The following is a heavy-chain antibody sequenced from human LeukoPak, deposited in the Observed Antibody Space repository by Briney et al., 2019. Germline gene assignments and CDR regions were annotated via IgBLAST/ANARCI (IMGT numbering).Heavy chain of an antibody. Sequence: SETLSLTCTVSGYSISSGYYWGWIRQPPGKGLEWIGGIYHSGSTYYNPSLKSRVTISVDTSKNQFSLKLSSVTAADTAVYYCATRGPGRRTSDYWGQGTLVTVSS. CDR1: GYSISSGYY. D-gene: IGHD3-10*01. CDR2: IYHSGST. CDR3: ATRGPGRRTSDY. V-gene: IGHV4-38-2*02. J-gene: IGHJ4*02.